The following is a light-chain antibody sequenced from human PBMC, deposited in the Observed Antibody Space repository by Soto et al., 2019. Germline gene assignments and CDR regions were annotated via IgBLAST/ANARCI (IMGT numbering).Light chain of an antibody. J-gene: IGLJ2*01. V-gene: IGLV1-51*01. CDR2: DNN. CDR3: GTWDSSLTAGI. Sequence: QSVLTQPPSVSATPGQKVTISCSGSTSNIGSYSVSWYQQLPGTAPKVLIYDNNKRPSGIPDRFSGSKSGTSATLGITGLQTGDEADYYCGTWDSSLTAGIFGGGTKLTVL. CDR1: TSNIGSYS.